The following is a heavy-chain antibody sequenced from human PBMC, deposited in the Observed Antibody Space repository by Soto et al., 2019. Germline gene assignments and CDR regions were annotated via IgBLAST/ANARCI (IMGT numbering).Heavy chain of an antibody. CDR2: ISYDGSNK. V-gene: IGHV3-30*18. CDR3: AKAPTRELRWALV. CDR1: GFTFSSYG. J-gene: IGHJ4*02. Sequence: GGSLRLSCAASGFTFSSYGMHWVRQAPGKGLEWVAVISYDGSNKYYADSVKGRFTISRDNSKNKLYLQMNSLRDEDTTVNYCAKAPTRELRWALVWGQGTLVTGSA. D-gene: IGHD1-26*01.